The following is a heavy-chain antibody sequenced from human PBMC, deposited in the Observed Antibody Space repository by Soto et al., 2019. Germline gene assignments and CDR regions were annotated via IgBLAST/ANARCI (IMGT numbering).Heavy chain of an antibody. CDR2: IWYDGSNK. Sequence: GGSLRLSCAASGFTFSSYGMHWVRQAPGKGLEWVAVIWYDGSNKYYADSVKGRFTISRDNSKNTLYLQMNSLRAEDKAVYYCARVAPPNYDFWSGYYTQDYYYYYGMDVWGQGTTVTVSS. CDR1: GFTFSSYG. V-gene: IGHV3-33*01. D-gene: IGHD3-3*01. J-gene: IGHJ6*02. CDR3: ARVAPPNYDFWSGYYTQDYYYYYGMDV.